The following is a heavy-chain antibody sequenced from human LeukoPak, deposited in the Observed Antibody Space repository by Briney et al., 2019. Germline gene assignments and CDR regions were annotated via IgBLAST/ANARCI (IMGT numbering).Heavy chain of an antibody. Sequence: ASVKVSCKASGGTFSRYAISWVRQARGQGLEWMGGIIPIFGTANYAQKFQGRVTITTDESTSTAYMELSSLRSEDTAVYYCANHLYSSSSSYYFDYWGQGTLVTVSS. CDR2: IIPIFGTA. CDR1: GGTFSRYA. D-gene: IGHD6-6*01. CDR3: ANHLYSSSSSYYFDY. J-gene: IGHJ4*02. V-gene: IGHV1-69*05.